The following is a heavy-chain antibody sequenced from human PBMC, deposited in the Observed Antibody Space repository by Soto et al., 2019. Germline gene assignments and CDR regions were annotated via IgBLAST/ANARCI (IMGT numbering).Heavy chain of an antibody. Sequence: VASVKVACKASGYSFSNYYTHWVRQAPGQGFEWMGAINPSGGSTSYSQQFQGRVTVTSDTSTGTVYLELRSLGSEDTAVYYCARDGTIFGVLVNFDFWGQGTLVTVSS. CDR2: INPSGGST. D-gene: IGHD3-3*01. J-gene: IGHJ4*02. CDR1: GYSFSNYY. V-gene: IGHV1-46*01. CDR3: ARDGTIFGVLVNFDF.